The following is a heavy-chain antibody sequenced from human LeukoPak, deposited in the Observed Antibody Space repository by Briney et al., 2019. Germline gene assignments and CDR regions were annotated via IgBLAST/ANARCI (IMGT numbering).Heavy chain of an antibody. J-gene: IGHJ4*02. V-gene: IGHV3-23*01. CDR1: GFTFSSYA. D-gene: IGHD3-3*01. CDR2: ISGNGGYT. CDR3: AKLYYDFWSGYHDY. Sequence: GGSLRLSCAASGFTFSSYAMSWVRQAPGKGLEWVSAISGNGGYTYYADSVKGRFTISRDNSKNTLYLQMNSLRAEDTAVYYCAKLYYDFWSGYHDYWGQGTLVTVSS.